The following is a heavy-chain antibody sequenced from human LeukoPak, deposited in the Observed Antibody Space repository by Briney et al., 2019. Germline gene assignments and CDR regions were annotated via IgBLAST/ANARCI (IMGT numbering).Heavy chain of an antibody. CDR3: ARGGPDAFDI. Sequence: PGGSLRLSCAASGFTFSSYWISWVRQAPGKGLEWVANIKQDGSEKYYVDSVKGRFTISRDNAKNSLYLQMNSLRAEHTAVYYCARGGPDAFDIWGQGTMVTVSS. CDR1: GFTFSSYW. CDR2: IKQDGSEK. J-gene: IGHJ3*02. V-gene: IGHV3-7*01.